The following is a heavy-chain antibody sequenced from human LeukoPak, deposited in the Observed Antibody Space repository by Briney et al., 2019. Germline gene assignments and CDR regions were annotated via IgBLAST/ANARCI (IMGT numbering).Heavy chain of an antibody. CDR2: INTYNGDT. Sequence: VASVKVSCKASGYTFINYGITWVRQAPGQGLEWMGWINTYNGDTSYAQKVQGRVTMTTDTSTSTAYMELRSLRSDDTAMYYCARRGSYCSGGSCYIRYWFDPWGQRTLVTVSS. D-gene: IGHD2-15*01. J-gene: IGHJ5*02. CDR3: ARRGSYCSGGSCYIRYWFDP. V-gene: IGHV1-18*01. CDR1: GYTFINYG.